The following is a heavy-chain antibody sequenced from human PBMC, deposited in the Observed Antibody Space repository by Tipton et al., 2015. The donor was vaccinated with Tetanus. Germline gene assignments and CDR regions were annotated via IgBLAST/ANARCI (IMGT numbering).Heavy chain of an antibody. V-gene: IGHV3-21*01. CDR2: ISSSSRYI. J-gene: IGHJ4*02. Sequence: SLRLSCAASGFTLSRYTLNWVRQAPGKGLEWVSSISSSSRYIYYADSVKGRFTISRDNAGNSLYLQMNSLRVEDTAIYYCVREIWWASCVAFDNWGQGTLVTVSS. CDR1: GFTLSRYT. D-gene: IGHD4/OR15-4a*01. CDR3: VREIWWASCVAFDN.